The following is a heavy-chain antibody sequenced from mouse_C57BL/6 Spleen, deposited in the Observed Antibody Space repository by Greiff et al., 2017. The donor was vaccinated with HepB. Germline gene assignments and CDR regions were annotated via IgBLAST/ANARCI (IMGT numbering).Heavy chain of an antibody. D-gene: IGHD2-1*01. Sequence: EVKLMESGGDLVKPGGSLKLSCAASGFTFSSYGMSWVRQTPDKRLEWVATISSGGSYTYYPDSVKGRFTISRDNAKNTLYLQMSSLKSEDTAMYYCARHEGNSYYFDYWGQGTTLTVSS. V-gene: IGHV5-6*01. CDR2: ISSGGSYT. J-gene: IGHJ2*01. CDR1: GFTFSSYG. CDR3: ARHEGNSYYFDY.